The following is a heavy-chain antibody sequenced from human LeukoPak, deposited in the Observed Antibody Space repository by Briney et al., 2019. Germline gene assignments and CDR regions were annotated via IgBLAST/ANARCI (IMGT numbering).Heavy chain of an antibody. CDR1: GYTFTSFD. D-gene: IGHD6-13*01. V-gene: IGHV1-8*01. Sequence: GASVKVSCKASGYTFTSFDINWVRQATGQGLEWMGWMNPNSGNTGYAQKFQGRVTMTRNTSITTAYMELSSLRSEDTAVYYCARGGSSSWQEIADYWGQGTLVAVSS. J-gene: IGHJ4*02. CDR3: ARGGSSSWQEIADY. CDR2: MNPNSGNT.